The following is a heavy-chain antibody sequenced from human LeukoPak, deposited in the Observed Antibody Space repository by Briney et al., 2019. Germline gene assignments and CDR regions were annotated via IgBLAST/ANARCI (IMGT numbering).Heavy chain of an antibody. Sequence: PSETLSLTCIVSGGSISSNYWNWIRQPPGKGLEWIGYIYYSGSTYYNPSLKSRVTISVDTSKNQFSLKLSSVTAADTAVYYYARVRGGAVAGNFDYWGQGTLVTVSS. CDR1: GGSISSNY. CDR3: ARVRGGAVAGNFDY. J-gene: IGHJ4*02. V-gene: IGHV4-59*06. D-gene: IGHD6-19*01. CDR2: IYYSGST.